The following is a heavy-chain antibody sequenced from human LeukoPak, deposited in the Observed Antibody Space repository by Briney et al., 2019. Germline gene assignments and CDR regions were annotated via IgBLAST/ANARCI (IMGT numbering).Heavy chain of an antibody. CDR3: ARHVDTVMITENYFDY. J-gene: IGHJ4*02. V-gene: IGHV4-38-2*02. D-gene: IGHD5-18*01. Sequence: SETLSLTCTVSGGSISSYYWGWIRQPPGKGLEWIGSIHHSGRTYYNSSLKSRVTISVDTSKNQFSLRLSSVTAADTAVYYCARHVDTVMITENYFDYWGQGTLVTVSS. CDR1: GGSISSYY. CDR2: IHHSGRT.